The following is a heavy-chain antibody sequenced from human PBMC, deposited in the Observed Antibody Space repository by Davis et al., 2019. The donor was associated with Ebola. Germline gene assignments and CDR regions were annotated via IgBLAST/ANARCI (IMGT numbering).Heavy chain of an antibody. CDR3: ARAMGTYYYYGMDV. J-gene: IGHJ6*02. D-gene: IGHD3-10*01. V-gene: IGHV1-69*06. CDR2: IIPIFGTA. Sequence: AASVQVSCKASAGTFSSYAISCVRQAPGQGLEWMGGIIPIFGTANYAQQFQGRVTITADKSTSTAYMELSSLRSEDTAVYYCARAMGTYYYYGMDVWGQGTTVTVSS. CDR1: AGTFSSYA.